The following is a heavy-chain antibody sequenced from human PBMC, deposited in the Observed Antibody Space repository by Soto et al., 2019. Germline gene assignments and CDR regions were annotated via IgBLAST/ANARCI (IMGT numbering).Heavy chain of an antibody. Sequence: GGSLRLSCAASGFTFSSYGMHWVRQAPGKGLEWVAVIWYDGSNKYYADSVKGRFTISRDNSKNTLYLQMNSLRAEDTAVYYCARDTSLSSGYHAFDIWGQGTMVTVSS. V-gene: IGHV3-33*01. CDR1: GFTFSSYG. CDR2: IWYDGSNK. D-gene: IGHD3-22*01. CDR3: ARDTSLSSGYHAFDI. J-gene: IGHJ3*02.